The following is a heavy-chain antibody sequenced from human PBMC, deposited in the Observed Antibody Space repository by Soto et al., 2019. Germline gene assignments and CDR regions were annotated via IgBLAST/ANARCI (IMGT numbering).Heavy chain of an antibody. CDR1: GFTFSSYA. D-gene: IGHD4-17*01. CDR2: ISTSGSTI. V-gene: IGHV3-48*03. J-gene: IGHJ6*02. CDR3: ARDGYGDPYYYYGMDV. Sequence: VQLVESGGGVVQPGRSLRLSCAASGFTFSSYAMHWVRQAPGKGLEWLSYISTSGSTIYHADSLKGRFTISRDNAKNSLYLQMNSLRAEDTAVYYCARDGYGDPYYYYGMDVWGQGTTVTVSS.